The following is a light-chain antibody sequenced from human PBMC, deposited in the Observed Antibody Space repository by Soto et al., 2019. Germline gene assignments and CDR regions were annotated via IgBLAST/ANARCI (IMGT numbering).Light chain of an antibody. CDR2: RNN. CDR1: NSNIGSKY. V-gene: IGLV1-47*01. CDR3: AAWDNNLGGLA. Sequence: QSVLTQPPSASGTPGQGVSISCSGSNSNIGSKYVYWYQQLPGTATKLLMYRNNQRPSGVPDRFSGSKSGTSASLAISGLRSEDEADYYCAAWDNNLGGLAFGGGTKLTVL. J-gene: IGLJ2*01.